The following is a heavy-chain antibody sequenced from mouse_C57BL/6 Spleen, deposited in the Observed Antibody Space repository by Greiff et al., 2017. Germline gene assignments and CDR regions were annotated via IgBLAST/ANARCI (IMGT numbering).Heavy chain of an antibody. J-gene: IGHJ3*01. CDR3: ARREAFYSNHFGFSD. D-gene: IGHD2-5*01. CDR2: IYPGDGDT. Sequence: VQLQQSGPELVKPGASVKISCKASGYAFSSSWMNWVKQRPGKGLEWIGRIYPGDGDTKYNGKFKGKATLTADKSSSTAYMQLSSLTSEDSAVYFVARREAFYSNHFGFSDWGQATLVTVSA. CDR1: GYAFSSSW. V-gene: IGHV1-82*01.